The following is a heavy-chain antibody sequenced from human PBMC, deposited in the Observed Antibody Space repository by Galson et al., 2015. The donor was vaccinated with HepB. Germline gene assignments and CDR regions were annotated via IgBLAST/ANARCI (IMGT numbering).Heavy chain of an antibody. CDR3: ARGGLATIGGPTFDS. CDR1: GYIFTTYG. Sequence: SAKVSCRTSGYIFTTYGINWVRQAPGQGYEWMGWVNPFNGDTNYAQKFQGRVTMTTDTSTSTAYMELRSLRYGDTALYYCARGGLATIGGPTFDSWGQGTLVTVSS. D-gene: IGHD5-24*01. J-gene: IGHJ4*02. V-gene: IGHV1-18*01. CDR2: VNPFNGDT.